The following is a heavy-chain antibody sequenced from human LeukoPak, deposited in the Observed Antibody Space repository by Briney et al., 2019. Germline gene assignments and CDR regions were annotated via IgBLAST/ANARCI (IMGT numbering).Heavy chain of an antibody. J-gene: IGHJ4*02. CDR2: ISSSSSYI. CDR1: GFTFSTYN. CDR3: ARRRRGVNGDPRDYFGY. D-gene: IGHD4-17*01. Sequence: GGSLRLSCAASGFTFSTYNMNWVRQAPGKGLEWVSSISSSSSYIYYADSVKGRFTISRDNSKNTLYLQMNSLRAEDTAVYYCARRRRGVNGDPRDYFGYWGQGTLVTVSS. V-gene: IGHV3-21*04.